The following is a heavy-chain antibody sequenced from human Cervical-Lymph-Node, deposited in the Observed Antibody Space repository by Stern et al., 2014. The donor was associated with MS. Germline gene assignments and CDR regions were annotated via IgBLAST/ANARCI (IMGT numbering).Heavy chain of an antibody. J-gene: IGHJ4*02. CDR2: IYASGNT. CDR1: GGSVSTYNYY. Sequence: VQLEESGPGLVKPSQTLSLTCTVSGGSVSTYNYYWTWIRQPAGKGLEWIGRIYASGNTNYNPSLKGRVPISLDPPRTQFSLKLTSVTAADTAVYYCATSGGRRGDFRDYWGQGTLVTVSS. CDR3: ATSGGRRGDFRDY. D-gene: IGHD4-17*01. V-gene: IGHV4-61*02.